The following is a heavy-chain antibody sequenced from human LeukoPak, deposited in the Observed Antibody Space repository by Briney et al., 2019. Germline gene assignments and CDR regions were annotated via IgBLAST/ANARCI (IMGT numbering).Heavy chain of an antibody. V-gene: IGHV3-7*01. CDR2: IKRNGSEE. CDR1: GFTFSTYW. Sequence: GGSLRLSCAASGFTFSTYWMSWVRQAPVKGLQWVANIKRNGSEEHYVGSVKGRFTISRDNAKNSLYLQMNSLRAEDTAVYYCATDRSHFDLWGQGTLVTVSS. J-gene: IGHJ4*02. CDR3: ATDRSHFDL.